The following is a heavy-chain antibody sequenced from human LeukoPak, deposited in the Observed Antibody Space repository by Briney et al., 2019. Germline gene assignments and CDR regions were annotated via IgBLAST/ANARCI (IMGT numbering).Heavy chain of an antibody. CDR2: ISSSGSTI. V-gene: IGHV3-48*04. CDR1: GFTFSSYA. J-gene: IGHJ4*02. D-gene: IGHD2-2*02. Sequence: GGSLRLSCAASGFTFSSYAMSWVRQAPGKGLEWVSYISSSGSTIYYADSVKGRFTISRDNAKNSLYLQMNSLRAEDTAVYYCARYCSSTSCYTFPLVAAAGTPIDYWGQGTLVTVSS. CDR3: ARYCSSTSCYTFPLVAAAGTPIDY.